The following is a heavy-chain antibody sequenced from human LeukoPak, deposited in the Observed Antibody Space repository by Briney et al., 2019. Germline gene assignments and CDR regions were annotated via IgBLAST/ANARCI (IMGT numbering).Heavy chain of an antibody. CDR2: IRYDGSNT. D-gene: IGHD5-24*01. CDR1: GFTFSSYG. CDR3: AKDQSQFFHY. Sequence: GGSLRLSRATSGFTFSSYGMHWVRQGPGKGLEWVAFIRYDGSNTYYADSVKGRFTISRDSSKNTLHLQMNSLRSEDTAVYYCAKDQSQFFHYWGQGTLVTVSS. V-gene: IGHV3-30*02. J-gene: IGHJ4*02.